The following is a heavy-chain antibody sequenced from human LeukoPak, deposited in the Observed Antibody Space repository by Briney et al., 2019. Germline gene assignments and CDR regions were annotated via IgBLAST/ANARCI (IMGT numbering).Heavy chain of an antibody. J-gene: IGHJ4*02. V-gene: IGHV3-21*01. CDR2: ISSSSGYM. CDR3: ARAGRHCSSNSCYVGY. D-gene: IGHD2-2*01. CDR1: GFTFSTFS. Sequence: TGGSLRLSCAASGFTFSTFSMNWVRQAPGKGLEWVSSISSSSGYMYYADSVKGRFTISRDNAKNSLYLQMNSLRVEDTAVYYCARAGRHCSSNSCYVGYWGQGALVTVSS.